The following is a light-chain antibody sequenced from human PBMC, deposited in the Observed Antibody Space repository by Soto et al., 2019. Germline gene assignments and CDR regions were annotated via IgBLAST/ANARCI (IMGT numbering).Light chain of an antibody. CDR1: SSNIGSNN. Sequence: QSVLTQPPSASGSPGQRVTISCSGSSSNIGSNNVNWYQQLPGTAPKLLIYSNNQRPSGVPDRFSGSKSGTSASLAICGLQSEDEADYYCAACDDSRNGLVFGGGTKLTVL. V-gene: IGLV1-44*01. CDR2: SNN. J-gene: IGLJ2*01. CDR3: AACDDSRNGLV.